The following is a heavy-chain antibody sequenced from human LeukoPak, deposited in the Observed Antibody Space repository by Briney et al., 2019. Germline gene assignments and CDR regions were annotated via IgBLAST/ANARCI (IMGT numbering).Heavy chain of an antibody. J-gene: IGHJ5*02. CDR2: ISAYNGNT. CDR1: GYTFTSYG. CDR3: ARDLIHDILTGYYNGGLNWFDP. D-gene: IGHD3-9*01. Sequence: GASVKVSCEASGYTFTSYGISWVRQAPGQGLEWMGWISAYNGNTNYAQKLQGRVTMTTDTSTSTAYMELRSLRSDDTAVYYCARDLIHDILTGYYNGGLNWFDPWGQGTLVTVSS. V-gene: IGHV1-18*01.